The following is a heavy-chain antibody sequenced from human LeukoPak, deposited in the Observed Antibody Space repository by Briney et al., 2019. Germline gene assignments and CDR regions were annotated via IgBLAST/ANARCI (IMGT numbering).Heavy chain of an antibody. J-gene: IGHJ3*02. CDR2: INSDGSST. CDR3: STGSGHAFDI. V-gene: IGHV3-74*01. CDR1: GFTFSSYW. Sequence: GGSLRLSCAASGFTFSSYWMHWVRQVPGKGLVWVSRINSDGSSTSYADSVKGRFTISRDDAKNTLYVQMNSLRAEDTAAYYCSTGSGHAFDIWGRGTMVTVSS. D-gene: IGHD3-10*01.